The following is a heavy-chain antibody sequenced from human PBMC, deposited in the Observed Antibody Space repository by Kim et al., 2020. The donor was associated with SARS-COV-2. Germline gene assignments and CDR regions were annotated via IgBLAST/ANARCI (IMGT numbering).Heavy chain of an antibody. Sequence: GGATYYADSVKGRFTISRDNSKNTLYLQMNSLRAEDTAVYYCAKNKYFDLWGRGTLVTVSS. J-gene: IGHJ2*01. V-gene: IGHV3-53*01. CDR2: GGAT. CDR3: AKNKYFDL.